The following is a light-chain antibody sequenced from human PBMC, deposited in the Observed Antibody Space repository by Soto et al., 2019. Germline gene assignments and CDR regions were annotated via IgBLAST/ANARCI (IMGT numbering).Light chain of an antibody. CDR2: GAS. J-gene: IGKJ1*01. CDR3: QQYFECPPMT. CDR1: ETVATN. V-gene: IGKV3-15*01. Sequence: EVVMTQSPATLSASPGERATLSCWASETVATNLAWYQQKPGQAPGLLISGASTRAAGISARFRGSGSGTEFTLTISSLRSDDSGIYYCQQYFECPPMTFGQGTKVEI.